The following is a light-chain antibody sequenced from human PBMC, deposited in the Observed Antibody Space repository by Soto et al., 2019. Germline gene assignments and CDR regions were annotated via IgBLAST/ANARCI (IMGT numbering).Light chain of an antibody. Sequence: DIQMTQSPSSLSASVGDRVTIACRASQSINTNLNWYQQKPGKAPNLLIHAASNLQSGVLSRFSGSGSGTGFTLSISSLQPEDFATYYCQQSYSLPLTFGEGTKVEIK. V-gene: IGKV1-39*01. CDR2: AAS. J-gene: IGKJ4*01. CDR3: QQSYSLPLT. CDR1: QSINTN.